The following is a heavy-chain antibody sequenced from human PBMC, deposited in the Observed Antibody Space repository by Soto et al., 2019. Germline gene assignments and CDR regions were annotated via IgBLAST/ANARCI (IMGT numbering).Heavy chain of an antibody. CDR3: ASRRRAGASPWDNYHYGMDV. J-gene: IGHJ6*02. CDR2: IIPIFDST. D-gene: IGHD1-26*01. CDR1: GGTFGSYA. Sequence: QVQLVQSGAEVKKPGSSVKVSCKASGGTFGSYAISWVRQAPGQGLEWMGGIIPIFDSTNLAQRFQGRVRITADKSSSTAYMELSSLRSEDTAMYYCASRRRAGASPWDNYHYGMDVWGQGTTVTVSS. V-gene: IGHV1-69*06.